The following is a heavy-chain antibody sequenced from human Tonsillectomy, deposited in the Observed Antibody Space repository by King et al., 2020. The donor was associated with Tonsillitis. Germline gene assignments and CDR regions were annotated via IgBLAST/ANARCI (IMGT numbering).Heavy chain of an antibody. J-gene: IGHJ5*02. CDR2: INPDNGAT. CDR3: SRDHSLEDSTGWFDP. V-gene: IGHV1-46*04. CDR1: GYTFTRNW. D-gene: IGHD2-8*02. Sequence: VQLVESGAEVKKPGASVKVSCKTSGYTFTRNWMHWVRQAPGQGLEWIGIINPDNGATHDAQKVQGRVTITRDTSTSTVYMELSSLRSEDTAVYYWSRDHSLEDSTGWFDPWGQGTLVTVPS.